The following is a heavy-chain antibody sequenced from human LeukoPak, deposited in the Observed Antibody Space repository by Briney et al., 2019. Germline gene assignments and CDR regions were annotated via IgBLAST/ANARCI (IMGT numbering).Heavy chain of an antibody. V-gene: IGHV5-10-1*01. Sequence: GDSLKVCCKGSGYSFSSYWIIWVQQMRGKGLERMGEIDPRDSYTNYSPSFQGHVTISVDKSISTAYLQWSSLKASDTAMYYCARRGVAAAMPGVNWFDPWGQGTLVTVSS. CDR2: IDPRDSYT. CDR1: GYSFSSYW. J-gene: IGHJ5*02. CDR3: ARRGVAAAMPGVNWFDP. D-gene: IGHD2-2*01.